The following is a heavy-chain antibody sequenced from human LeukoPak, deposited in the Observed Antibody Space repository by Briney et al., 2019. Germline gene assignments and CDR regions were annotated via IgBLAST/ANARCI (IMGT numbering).Heavy chain of an antibody. CDR3: ANHQYSGYDSALDY. CDR2: ISGSGGST. D-gene: IGHD5-12*01. CDR1: GFTFSSYA. J-gene: IGHJ4*02. V-gene: IGHV3-23*01. Sequence: GGSLRLSCAASGFTFSSYAMSWVRQAPGKGLEWVSAISGSGGSTYYADSVKGRFTISRDYSKNTLYLQMNSLRAEDTAVYYCANHQYSGYDSALDYRGQGTLVTVSS.